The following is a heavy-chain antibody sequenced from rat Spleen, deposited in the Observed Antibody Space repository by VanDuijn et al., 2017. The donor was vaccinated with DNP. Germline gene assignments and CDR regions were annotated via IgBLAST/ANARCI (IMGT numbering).Heavy chain of an antibody. CDR2: VSLDATRT. V-gene: IGHV5-58*01. CDR1: GFTFSSFW. D-gene: IGHD1-12*02. J-gene: IGHJ4*01. CDR3: TRTLLRMGAMDA. Sequence: EVQLVETGGGLVQPGRSLKLSCVASGFTFSSFWMFWIRQAPGKGLEWVALVSLDATRTYYRDSVKGRFTLSRNNAEKIIYLYMDRLRSEDTATYYCTRTLLRMGAMDAWGQGTSVTVSS.